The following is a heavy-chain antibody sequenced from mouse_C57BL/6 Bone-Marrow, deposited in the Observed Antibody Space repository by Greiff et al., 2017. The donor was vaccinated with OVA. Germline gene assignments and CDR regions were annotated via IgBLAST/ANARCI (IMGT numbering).Heavy chain of an antibody. CDR3: SRGDYPDY. J-gene: IGHJ2*01. CDR2: INPSSGYT. CDR1: GYTFTSYW. Sequence: VQLQQSGAELAKPGASVKLSCKASGYTFTSYWMHWVKQRPGQGLEWIGYINPSSGYTKYNQKFKDKATLTADKSSSKAYMQLISLTYEDSAVYYFSRGDYPDYWGQGTTLTVSS. D-gene: IGHD2-4*01. V-gene: IGHV1-7*01.